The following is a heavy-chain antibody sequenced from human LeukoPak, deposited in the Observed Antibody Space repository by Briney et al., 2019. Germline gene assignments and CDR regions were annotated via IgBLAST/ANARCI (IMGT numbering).Heavy chain of an antibody. J-gene: IGHJ6*03. CDR3: ARRGCRSTISYNYYYYYIDV. D-gene: IGHD2-2*02. CDR2: IYYSGST. CDR1: GGSITSYY. V-gene: IGHV4-59*08. Sequence: PSETLSLTCTASGGSITSYYWSWIRQPPGKGLEWIGYIYYSGSTNYNRSLKSRVTISVDTSKNQFSLKLSSVTAADTAVYYCARRGCRSTISYNYYYYYIDVWGKGTTVTVSS.